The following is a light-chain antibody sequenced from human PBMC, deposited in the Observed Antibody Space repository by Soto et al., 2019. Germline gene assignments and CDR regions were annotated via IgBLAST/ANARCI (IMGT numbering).Light chain of an antibody. CDR1: SSDVGGYNY. J-gene: IGLJ1*01. CDR2: EVS. V-gene: IGLV2-14*01. CDR3: SSYTSSNTYV. Sequence: QSALTQPASVSGSPGQSITISCTGTSSDVGGYNYVSWYQQLPGKAPKLIIYEVSNRPSGVSNRFSGSKSDNTASLTISGLQAEDEADYYCSSYTSSNTYVFGTGTKLTVL.